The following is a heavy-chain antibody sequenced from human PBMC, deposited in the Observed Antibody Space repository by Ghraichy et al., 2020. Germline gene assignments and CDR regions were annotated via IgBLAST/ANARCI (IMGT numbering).Heavy chain of an antibody. J-gene: IGHJ4*02. CDR1: GFSFGSYS. Sequence: LSLTCSGSGFSFGSYSMHWVRQAPGKGLQYVSTLSSNGNSTYYVDSVKGRFTISRDISKNTLYLQMSSLRAEDTAIYYCVKEKYTSGWFFDYWGQGTVVTVSS. V-gene: IGHV3-64D*06. D-gene: IGHD6-13*01. CDR3: VKEKYTSGWFFDY. CDR2: LSSNGNST.